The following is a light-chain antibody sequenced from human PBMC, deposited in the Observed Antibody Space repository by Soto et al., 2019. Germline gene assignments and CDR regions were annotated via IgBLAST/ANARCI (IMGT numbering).Light chain of an antibody. CDR2: DVS. Sequence: DIQMTQSPSTLSASVGDRVTITCRASQSIGSWLAWYQQKPGRAPKLLIYDVSSLESGVPSRFSGRGSGTEFTLTISSLQPDDFATYYCQQYNSYSWTFGQGTKV. J-gene: IGKJ1*01. V-gene: IGKV1-5*01. CDR1: QSIGSW. CDR3: QQYNSYSWT.